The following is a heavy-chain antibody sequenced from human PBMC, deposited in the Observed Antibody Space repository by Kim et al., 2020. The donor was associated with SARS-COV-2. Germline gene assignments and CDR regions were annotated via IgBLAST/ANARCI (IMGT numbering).Heavy chain of an antibody. D-gene: IGHD1-7*01. CDR1: GFTFSSYE. Sequence: GGSLRLSCAASGFTFSSYEMNWVRQAPGKGLEWVSYINSRSSTIWYADSVKGRFTISRDNAKNSLYLQMNGLRAEDTAVYYCAREGQLELGKGAVFDYWGQGTLVTVSS. V-gene: IGHV3-48*03. J-gene: IGHJ4*02. CDR3: AREGQLELGKGAVFDY. CDR2: INSRSSTI.